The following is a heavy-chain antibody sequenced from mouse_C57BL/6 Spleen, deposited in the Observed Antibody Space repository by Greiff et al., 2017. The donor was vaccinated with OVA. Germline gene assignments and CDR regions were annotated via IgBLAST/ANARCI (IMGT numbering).Heavy chain of an antibody. J-gene: IGHJ4*01. Sequence: EVKLVESGGGLVKPGGSLKLSCAASGFTFSDYGMHWVRQAPEKGLEWVAYISSGSSTIYYADTVKGRFTISRDNAKNTLFLQMTSLRSEDTAMYYCANDSEDAMDYWGQGTSVTVSS. CDR1: GFTFSDYG. V-gene: IGHV5-17*01. CDR3: ANDSEDAMDY. CDR2: ISSGSSTI. D-gene: IGHD2-12*01.